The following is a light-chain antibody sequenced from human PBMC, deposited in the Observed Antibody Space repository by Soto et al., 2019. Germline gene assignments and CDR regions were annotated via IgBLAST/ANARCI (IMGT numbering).Light chain of an antibody. CDR2: RDS. CDR1: NIGSKN. V-gene: IGLV3-9*01. J-gene: IGLJ1*01. Sequence: GLTQRLAVSEALGQTARITCGGNNIGSKNVHWYQQKPGQAPVLVIYRDSNRPSGIPERFSGSNSGNTATLTISRAQAGDEADYYCQVWDSSSYVFGTGTKVTVL. CDR3: QVWDSSSYV.